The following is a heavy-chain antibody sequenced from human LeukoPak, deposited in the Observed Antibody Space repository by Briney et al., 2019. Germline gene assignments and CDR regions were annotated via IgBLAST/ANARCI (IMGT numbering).Heavy chain of an antibody. J-gene: IGHJ4*02. Sequence: SETLSLTCTVSGGSISGYYWSWIRQPPGKGLEWIGSIYYSGSTYYNPSLKSRVTISVDTSKNQFSLKLSSVTAADTAVYYCARGLSYSSSWYFDYWGQGTLVTVSS. CDR3: ARGLSYSSSWYFDY. D-gene: IGHD6-13*01. CDR2: IYYSGST. V-gene: IGHV4-59*12. CDR1: GGSISGYY.